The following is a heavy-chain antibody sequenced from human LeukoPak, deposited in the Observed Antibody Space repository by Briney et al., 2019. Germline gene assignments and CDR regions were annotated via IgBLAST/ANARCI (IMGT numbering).Heavy chain of an antibody. CDR2: AWYDGNRK. D-gene: IGHD2-8*01. CDR3: ARGPGCGVYASAFDY. Sequence: PGGSLRLSCAASGFTFRTYGINWVRQAPGKGLEWVSTAWYDGNRKDYGDSVKGRFTVSRDNSKDTVYLQMSSLGVEDTAVYYCARGPGCGVYASAFDYWGQGTLVTVSS. CDR1: GFTFRTYG. J-gene: IGHJ4*02. V-gene: IGHV3-33*01.